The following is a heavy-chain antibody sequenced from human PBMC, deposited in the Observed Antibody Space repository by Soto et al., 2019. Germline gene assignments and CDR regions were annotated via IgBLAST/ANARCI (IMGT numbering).Heavy chain of an antibody. J-gene: IGHJ3*02. CDR2: ISWNSGSI. V-gene: IGHV3-9*01. CDR3: AKGEGYCSSTSCYFIDNDAFDI. CDR1: GFTIDDYA. D-gene: IGHD2-2*01. Sequence: GGSMRLSSAASGFTIDDYAMHWVRQAPGNGLEWVSGISWNSGSIGYADSVKGRFTISRDNAKNSLYLQMNSLRAEDTALYYCAKGEGYCSSTSCYFIDNDAFDIWGQGTMVTVSS.